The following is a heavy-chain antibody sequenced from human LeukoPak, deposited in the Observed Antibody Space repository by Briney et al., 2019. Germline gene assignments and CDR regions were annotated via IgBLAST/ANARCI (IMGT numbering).Heavy chain of an antibody. Sequence: GGSLTLSCAASGFTFSSYSMNWVRQAPGKGLEWVSSISSSSSYIYYADSVKGRFTISRDNAKNSLYLQMNSLRAEDTAVYYCARDIRQRFDYWGQGTLVTVSS. V-gene: IGHV3-21*01. CDR3: ARDIRQRFDY. D-gene: IGHD2-2*02. J-gene: IGHJ4*02. CDR2: ISSSSSYI. CDR1: GFTFSSYS.